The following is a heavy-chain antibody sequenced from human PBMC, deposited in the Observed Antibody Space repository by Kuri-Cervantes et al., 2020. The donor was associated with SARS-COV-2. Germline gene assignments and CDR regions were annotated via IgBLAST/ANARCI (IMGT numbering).Heavy chain of an antibody. CDR1: GGSISSSSYY. J-gene: IGHJ4*02. Sequence: GSLRLSCTVSGGSISSSSYYWGWIRQPPGKGLEWIGSIYYSGSTYYNPSLKSRVTISVDTSKNQFSLKLSSVTAADTAVYYCARETYEPLGTIFGVPGVPYFDYWGQGTLVTRLL. V-gene: IGHV4-39*07. CDR3: ARETYEPLGTIFGVPGVPYFDY. D-gene: IGHD3-3*01. CDR2: IYYSGST.